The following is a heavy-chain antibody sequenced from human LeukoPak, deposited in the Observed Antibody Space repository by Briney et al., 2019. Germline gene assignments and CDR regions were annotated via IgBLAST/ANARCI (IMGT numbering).Heavy chain of an antibody. J-gene: IGHJ5*02. Sequence: PGGSLRLSRAASGFTFSSYAMHWVRQVPGKGLEYVSTISSNGGSTYYANSVKGRFTISRDNSKNTLYLQMGSLRAEDMAVYYCAGSGEGYLHWFDPWGQGTLVTVSS. CDR1: GFTFSSYA. D-gene: IGHD2-15*01. V-gene: IGHV3-64*01. CDR2: ISSNGGST. CDR3: AGSGEGYLHWFDP.